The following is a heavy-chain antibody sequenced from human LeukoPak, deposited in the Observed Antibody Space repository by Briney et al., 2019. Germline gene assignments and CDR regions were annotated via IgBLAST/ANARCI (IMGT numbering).Heavy chain of an antibody. J-gene: IGHJ4*02. CDR2: ISGSGVAI. V-gene: IGHV3-48*03. D-gene: IGHD2-2*02. CDR3: VRDGLPGHTVFDY. CDR1: GFTFSGYE. Sequence: QAGGSLRLSCAASGFTFSGYEINWVRQAPGKGLEWVSHISGSGVAIHYSDSVKGRFTISRDNAKNSLYLQMDSLRVEYAAVYYCVRDGLPGHTVFDYWGQGTLVIVSS.